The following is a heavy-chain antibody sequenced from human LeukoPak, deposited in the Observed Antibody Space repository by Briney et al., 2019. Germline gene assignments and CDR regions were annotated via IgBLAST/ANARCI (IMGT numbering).Heavy chain of an antibody. D-gene: IGHD1-26*01. J-gene: IGHJ4*02. CDR2: ISSSSSYI. Sequence: GESLRLSCAASGFTFSTYSMNWVRQAPGKGLEWVSCISSSSSYIYYADSVKGRFTISRDNSKNTLDLQMDSLRAEDTAVYYCARMSGSHIDYWGQGTLVTVSS. CDR1: GFTFSTYS. CDR3: ARMSGSHIDY. V-gene: IGHV3-21*01.